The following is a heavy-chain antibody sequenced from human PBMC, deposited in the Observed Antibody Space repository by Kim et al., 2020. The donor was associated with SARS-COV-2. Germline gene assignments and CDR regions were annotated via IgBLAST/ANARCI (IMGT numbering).Heavy chain of an antibody. CDR3: ARDFSGSYKGWFDP. J-gene: IGHJ5*02. Sequence: ADSVKGRFTISRDNSKNTLSLQMNSLRAEDTAVYYCARDFSGSYKGWFDPWGQGTLVTVSS. V-gene: IGHV3-30*01. D-gene: IGHD1-26*01.